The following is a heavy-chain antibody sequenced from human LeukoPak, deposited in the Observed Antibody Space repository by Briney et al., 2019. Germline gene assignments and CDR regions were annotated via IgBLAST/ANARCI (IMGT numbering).Heavy chain of an antibody. V-gene: IGHV3-21*01. CDR1: GFTFTTYS. CDR3: ASRPYDNSGYYYV. Sequence: GGSLRLSCAASGFTFTTYSMDWVRQAPGKGLEWVSSISGSSSYIYYADSVKGRFTISRDNAKNSLFLQMNSLRAEDTAVYYCASRPYDNSGYYYVWGQGTLVTVSS. J-gene: IGHJ4*02. D-gene: IGHD3-22*01. CDR2: ISGSSSYI.